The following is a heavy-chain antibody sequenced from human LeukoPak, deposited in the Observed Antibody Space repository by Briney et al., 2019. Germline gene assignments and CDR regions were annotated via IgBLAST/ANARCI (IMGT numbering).Heavy chain of an antibody. CDR3: ARGAGDWNAFAF. D-gene: IGHD2-21*02. CDR1: GFTSSRNY. Sequence: GGSLRLCCADSGFTSSRNYMSWVRQAPGKGLEWVSVIYSGGSTYYAYSVKGRFTISRDNSKNTVYLQMNSLRAEDTAVFYCARGAGDWNAFAFWGQGTMVTVSS. V-gene: IGHV3-66*01. CDR2: IYSGGST. J-gene: IGHJ3*01.